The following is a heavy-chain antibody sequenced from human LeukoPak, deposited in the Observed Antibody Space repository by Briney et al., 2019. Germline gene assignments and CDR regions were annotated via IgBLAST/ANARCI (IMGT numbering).Heavy chain of an antibody. CDR2: ISNDGRST. Sequence: GGSLRLSCAASGFSFNSYWMHWVRQAPGSGLVWVSRISNDGRSTSFADSVKGRFTISRDNAKNTLYLQMNSLSAEDTAVYYCTRGREGNYGLFDSWRQGTLVTVSS. D-gene: IGHD3-10*01. CDR3: TRGREGNYGLFDS. CDR1: GFSFNSYW. J-gene: IGHJ4*02. V-gene: IGHV3-74*01.